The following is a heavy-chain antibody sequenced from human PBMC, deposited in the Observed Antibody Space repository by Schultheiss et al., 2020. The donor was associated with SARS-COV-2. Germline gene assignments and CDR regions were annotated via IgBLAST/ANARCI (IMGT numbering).Heavy chain of an antibody. CDR1: GGSISSYY. J-gene: IGHJ5*02. CDR3: ARDGIAAAGYHPNWFDP. CDR2: IYYSGST. V-gene: IGHV4-59*12. Sequence: SETLSLTCTVSGGSISSYYWGWIRQPPGKGLEWIGYIYYSGSTNYNPSLKSRVTISVDTSKNQFSLKLSSVTAADTAVYYCARDGIAAAGYHPNWFDPWGQGTLVTVSS. D-gene: IGHD6-13*01.